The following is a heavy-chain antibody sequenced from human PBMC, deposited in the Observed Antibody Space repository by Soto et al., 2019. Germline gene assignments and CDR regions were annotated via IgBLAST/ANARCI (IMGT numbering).Heavy chain of an antibody. V-gene: IGHV1-8*01. Sequence: QVQLVQSGAEVKKPGASVKVSCKASGYTFTSYDINWVRQATGQGLEWMGWMNPNSGNTGYAQKFTGRVPRTRYTTISTAYIELSRLRSEDTAMYYCAREKYGGYFDSWGQGTLVTFSS. J-gene: IGHJ4*02. CDR3: AREKYGGYFDS. D-gene: IGHD2-15*01. CDR2: MNPNSGNT. CDR1: GYTFTSYD.